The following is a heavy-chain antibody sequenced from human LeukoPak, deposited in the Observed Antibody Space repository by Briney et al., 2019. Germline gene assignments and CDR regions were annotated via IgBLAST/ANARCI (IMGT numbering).Heavy chain of an antibody. D-gene: IGHD5-12*01. Sequence: GGSLRLSCAASGVTFSSYGMHWVHQASGKGLEWVALISSDGNDKLYGDSVKGRFTISRDDSKSTLYLQMNSLRAEDTAVYYCTTKVIRGNSGDDYDDWGQGTLVTVSS. CDR1: GVTFSSYG. CDR2: ISSDGNDK. CDR3: TTKVIRGNSGDDYDD. V-gene: IGHV3-30*03. J-gene: IGHJ4*02.